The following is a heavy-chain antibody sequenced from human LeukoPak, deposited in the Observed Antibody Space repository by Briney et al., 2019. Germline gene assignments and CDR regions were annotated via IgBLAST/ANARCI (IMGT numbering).Heavy chain of an antibody. Sequence: GGSLRLSCAASGFTFSSYAMSWVRQAPGKGLEWVSAISGSGGSTYYADSVKGRFTISRDNSKNTLYLQMNSLRAEDTAVYYCAKDRCGGDCCRGYYFDYWGQGTLVTVSS. J-gene: IGHJ4*02. V-gene: IGHV3-23*01. CDR1: GFTFSSYA. CDR3: AKDRCGGDCCRGYYFDY. D-gene: IGHD2-21*01. CDR2: ISGSGGST.